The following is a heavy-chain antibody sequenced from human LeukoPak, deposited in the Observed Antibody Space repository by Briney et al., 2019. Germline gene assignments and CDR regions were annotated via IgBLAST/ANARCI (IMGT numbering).Heavy chain of an antibody. J-gene: IGHJ4*02. V-gene: IGHV3-9*01. CDR1: GFTFDDYA. CDR2: INWNSGYI. D-gene: IGHD6-19*01. CDR3: AKATSGWYSGFDY. Sequence: GGSLRLSCAASGFTFDDYAMQWVRQAPGKGLEWVSGINWNSGYIGYADSVKGRFTISRDNAKNSLYLQMNSLRAEDTALYYCAKATSGWYSGFDYWGQGTLVTVSS.